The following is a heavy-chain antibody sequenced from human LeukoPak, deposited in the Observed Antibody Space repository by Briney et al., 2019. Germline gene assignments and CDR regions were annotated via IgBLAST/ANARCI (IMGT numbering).Heavy chain of an antibody. J-gene: IGHJ5*02. CDR3: ARPNDDILTGYYENWFDP. CDR1: GYTFTSYY. D-gene: IGHD3-9*01. Sequence: GASVKVSCKASGYTFTSYYMHWVRQAPGQGLEWMGIINPSGGSTSYAQKFQGRVTMTRDTSTSTVYMELSSLRSEDTAVYYCARPNDDILTGYYENWFDPWGQGTLVAVSS. V-gene: IGHV1-46*01. CDR2: INPSGGST.